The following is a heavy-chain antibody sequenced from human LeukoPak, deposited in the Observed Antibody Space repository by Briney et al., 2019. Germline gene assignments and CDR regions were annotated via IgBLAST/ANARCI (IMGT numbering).Heavy chain of an antibody. J-gene: IGHJ4*02. CDR3: ARDMVGIAAAGTLDY. Sequence: GGSLRLPCAASGFTFSSYSMNWVRQAPGKGLEWVSSISSSSSYIYYADSVKGRFTISRDNAKNSLYLQMNSLRAEDTAVYYCARDMVGIAAAGTLDYWGQGTLVTVSS. CDR2: ISSSSSYI. V-gene: IGHV3-21*01. CDR1: GFTFSSYS. D-gene: IGHD6-13*01.